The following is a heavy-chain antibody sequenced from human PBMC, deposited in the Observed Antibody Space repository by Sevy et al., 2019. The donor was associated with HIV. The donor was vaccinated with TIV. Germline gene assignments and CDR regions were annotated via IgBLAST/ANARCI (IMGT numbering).Heavy chain of an antibody. V-gene: IGHV3-23*01. CDR1: GFTFSSYA. D-gene: IGHD2-2*01. CDR3: AKAPPGSIVVVSAASFDY. CDR2: ISGSGGST. Sequence: GGSLRLSCAASGFTFSSYAMSWVRQAPGKGLEWVSAISGSGGSTYYADSVKGRFTRSKDNSKYMLYLQMNSLRAEDTAVYYSAKAPPGSIVVVSAASFDYWGQGTQVTVSS. J-gene: IGHJ4*02.